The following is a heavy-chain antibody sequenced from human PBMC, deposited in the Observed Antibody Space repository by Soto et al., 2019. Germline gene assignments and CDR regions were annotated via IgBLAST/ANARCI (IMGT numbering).Heavy chain of an antibody. V-gene: IGHV4-34*01. CDR3: ARGRGIAVARRWFDP. CDR2: INHSGST. CDR1: GGSFSGYY. Sequence: QVQLQQWGAGLLKPSETLSLTCAVYGGSFSGYYWSWIRQPPGKGLEWIGEINHSGSTNYNPSLKSRVTISVDTSMNQFSRKLSSVTAADTAVYYCARGRGIAVARRWFDPWGQGTLVTVSS. D-gene: IGHD6-19*01. J-gene: IGHJ5*02.